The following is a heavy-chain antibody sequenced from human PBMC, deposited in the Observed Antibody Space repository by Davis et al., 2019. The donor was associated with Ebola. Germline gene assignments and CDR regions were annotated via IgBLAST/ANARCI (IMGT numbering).Heavy chain of an antibody. CDR3: ARPQGHSGYDLRY. D-gene: IGHD5-12*01. CDR1: GYSFTSYW. CDR2: IYVGDSDP. J-gene: IGHJ4*02. V-gene: IGHV5-51*01. Sequence: GESLKISCKGSGYSFTSYWIGWVRQMPGKGLEWMGLIYVGDSDPRYSPSFQGQVTISADKSLSTAYLEWSSLKASDTAMYYCARPQGHSGYDLRYWGQGTLVTVSS.